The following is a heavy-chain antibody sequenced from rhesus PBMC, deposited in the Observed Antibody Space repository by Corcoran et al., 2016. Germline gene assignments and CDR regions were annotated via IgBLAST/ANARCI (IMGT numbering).Heavy chain of an antibody. CDR3: AKEGEVGGGWYRYGKYFEF. J-gene: IGHJ1*01. CDR2: INSVGRSN. V-gene: IGHV3S5*01. D-gene: IGHD6-37*01. CDR1: GFTFSSYG. Sequence: EVQLVETGGGLVQPGGSLKLSCAASGFTFSSYGMSWVRPAPGTGLEWVSAINSVGRSNKYADTGKGRFTISKDNSKNTLSLQMNSLRAEDTAVYYWAKEGEVGGGWYRYGKYFEFWGQGALVTVSS.